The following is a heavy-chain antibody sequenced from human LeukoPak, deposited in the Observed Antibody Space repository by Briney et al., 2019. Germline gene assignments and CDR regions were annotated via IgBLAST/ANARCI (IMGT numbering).Heavy chain of an antibody. V-gene: IGHV3-11*04. CDR2: ISTSGSTI. CDR1: GFTVSSNY. CDR3: ARDGQQLVLSRYAFDI. D-gene: IGHD6-13*01. Sequence: GGSLRLSCAVSGFTVSSNYMSWVRQAPGKGLEWISYISTSGSTIYYADSVKGRFTISRDNAESSLYLQMNSLRAEDTAVYYCARDGQQLVLSRYAFDIWGQGTMVTVSS. J-gene: IGHJ3*02.